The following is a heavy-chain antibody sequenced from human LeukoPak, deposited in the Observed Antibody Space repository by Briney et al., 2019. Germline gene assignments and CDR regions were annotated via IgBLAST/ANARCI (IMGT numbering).Heavy chain of an antibody. D-gene: IGHD3-16*02. CDR2: ISSSSSYI. V-gene: IGHV3-21*01. CDR1: GFTFSSYS. Sequence: GRSLRLSCAASGFTFSSYSMNWVRQAPGKGLEWVSSISSSSSYIYYADSVKGRFTISRDNAKNSLYLQMNSLRAEDTAVYYCARDRPRPGLRLGELSSEPPDYWGQGTLVTVSS. CDR3: ARDRPRPGLRLGELSSEPPDY. J-gene: IGHJ4*02.